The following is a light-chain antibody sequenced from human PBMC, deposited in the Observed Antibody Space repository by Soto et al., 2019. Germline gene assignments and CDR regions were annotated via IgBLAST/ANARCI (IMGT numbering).Light chain of an antibody. V-gene: IGLV2-11*01. J-gene: IGLJ1*01. CDR2: DVT. CDR1: SSDVGGYNY. CDR3: CSYAGSIYV. Sequence: QSVLTQPRSVSGSPGQSVTISCTGTSSDVGGYNYVSWYQQHPGKAPKLMIYDVTKRPSGVPDRFSGSKSGNTASLTISGLQAEDEADSYCCSYAGSIYVFGTGTKVTVL.